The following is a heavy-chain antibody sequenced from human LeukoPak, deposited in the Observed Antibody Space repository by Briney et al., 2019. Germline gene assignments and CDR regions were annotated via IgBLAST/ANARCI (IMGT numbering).Heavy chain of an antibody. CDR1: GGSISSYY. J-gene: IGHJ6*03. CDR2: IYYSGST. V-gene: IGHV4-59*01. CDR3: ARAVSWTDYYYYMDV. D-gene: IGHD6-13*01. Sequence: SETLSLTCTVSGGSISSYYWSWIRQPPGKGLEWIGYIYYSGSTNYNPSLKSRVTISVDTSKNQFSLKLSSVTAADTAVYYCARAVSWTDYYYYMDVWGKGTTVTISS.